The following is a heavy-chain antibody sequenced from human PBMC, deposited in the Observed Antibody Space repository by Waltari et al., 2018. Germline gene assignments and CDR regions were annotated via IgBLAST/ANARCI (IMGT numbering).Heavy chain of an antibody. D-gene: IGHD6-6*01. V-gene: IGHV4-4*07. CDR2: TRTRGST. J-gene: IGHJ5*02. CDR1: GGSISSYY. CDR3: ARERNAARYPRGFDP. Sequence: QVQLQESGPGLVKPSETLSLTCTVSGGSISSYYWSWIRQPAGKGLEWVGTTRTRGSTNYNPSLKSRVTMSVDTSKNQCSLELSSVTAADTAVYYCARERNAARYPRGFDPWGQGTLVTVSS.